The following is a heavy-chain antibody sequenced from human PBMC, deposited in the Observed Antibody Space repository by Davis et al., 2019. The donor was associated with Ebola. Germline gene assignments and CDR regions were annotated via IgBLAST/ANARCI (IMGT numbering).Heavy chain of an antibody. Sequence: GESLKISCAASGFTFSSYEMNWVRQAPGKGLEWVSSISSSSSYIYYADSVKGRFTISRHNSKNTLYLQMNSLRAEDTAVYYCAREGSRNDYYYGMDVWGQGTTVTVSS. CDR2: ISSSSSYI. CDR1: GFTFSSYE. J-gene: IGHJ6*02. V-gene: IGHV3-21*04. D-gene: IGHD6-13*01. CDR3: AREGSRNDYYYGMDV.